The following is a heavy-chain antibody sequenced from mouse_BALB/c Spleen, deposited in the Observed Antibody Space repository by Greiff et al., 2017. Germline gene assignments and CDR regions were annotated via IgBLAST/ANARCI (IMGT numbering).Heavy chain of an antibody. CDR1: GFTFSSYT. CDR3: TREGNGNFFYAMDY. J-gene: IGHJ4*01. Sequence: EVKLVESGGGLVKPGGSLKLSCAASGFTFSSYTMSWVRQTPEKRLEWVATISSGGSYTYYPDSVKGRFTISRDNAKNTLYLQMSSLKSEDTAMYYCTREGNGNFFYAMDYWGQGTSVTVSS. V-gene: IGHV5-6-4*01. CDR2: ISSGGSYT. D-gene: IGHD2-1*01.